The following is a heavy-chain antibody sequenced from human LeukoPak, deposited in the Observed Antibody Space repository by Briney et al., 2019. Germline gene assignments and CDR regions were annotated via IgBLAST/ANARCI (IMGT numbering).Heavy chain of an antibody. Sequence: GGSLRLSCAASGFTFSSYGMHWARQAPGKGLEWVAFIRYDGSNKYYADSVKGRFTISRDNSKNTLYLQMNSLRAEDTAVYYCAKGGGYCSGGSCYSRSYYYYYMDVWGKGTTVTISS. J-gene: IGHJ6*03. CDR2: IRYDGSNK. CDR3: AKGGGYCSGGSCYSRSYYYYYMDV. D-gene: IGHD2-15*01. CDR1: GFTFSSYG. V-gene: IGHV3-30*02.